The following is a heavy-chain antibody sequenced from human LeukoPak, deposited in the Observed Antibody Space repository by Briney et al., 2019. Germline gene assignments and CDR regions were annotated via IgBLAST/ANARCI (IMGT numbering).Heavy chain of an antibody. V-gene: IGHV4-39*01. CDR1: GGSISSSHYY. D-gene: IGHD3-3*01. J-gene: IGHJ6*03. CDR3: ARQISDYYYYYIDV. Sequence: SETLSLTCTVSGGSISSSHYYWGWIRQPPGKGLEWIGTIYYSGTTYYNPSLESRVTMSEDTSKSQFSLTVRSVTAADTAVYYCARQISDYYYYYIDVWGKGTTVTVSS. CDR2: IYYSGTT.